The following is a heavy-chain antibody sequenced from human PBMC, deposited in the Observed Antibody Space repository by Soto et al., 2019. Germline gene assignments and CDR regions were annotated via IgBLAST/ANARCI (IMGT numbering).Heavy chain of an antibody. Sequence: SLRPSCAASGFTLSCCWMHLVRQAPGEGLGWVSRIKQDGSEKYYVDSVKGRFTISRDNAKNSLYLQMNSLRAKDTAVYYCARFYYDSSGYLPSPYYYYYGMDVWGQGTTVTVSS. CDR1: GFTLSCCW. D-gene: IGHD3-22*01. J-gene: IGHJ6*02. V-gene: IGHV3-7*01. CDR2: IKQDGSEK. CDR3: ARFYYDSSGYLPSPYYYYYGMDV.